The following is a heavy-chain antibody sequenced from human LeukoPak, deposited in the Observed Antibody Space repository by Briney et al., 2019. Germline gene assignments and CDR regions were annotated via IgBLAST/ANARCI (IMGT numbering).Heavy chain of an antibody. J-gene: IGHJ4*02. V-gene: IGHV3-30-3*01. CDR2: ISYDGSNK. CDR3: ARDNWGLHYFDY. D-gene: IGHD7-27*01. Sequence: GGSLRLSCAASGFTFSTYTVHWVRQAPGKGLEWVAVISYDGSNKYYADSVKGRFTISRDNSKNTLYLQMNSLRAEDTAVYYCARDNWGLHYFDYWGQGTLVTVSS. CDR1: GFTFSTYT.